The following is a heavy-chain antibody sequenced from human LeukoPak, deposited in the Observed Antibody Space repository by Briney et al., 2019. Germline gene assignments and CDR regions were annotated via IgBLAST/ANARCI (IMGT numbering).Heavy chain of an antibody. Sequence: WGSLRLSSAASGFTVSSYYMSWVRQAPGKGLEWVAVSYSGGSTYYADFVMSRFIICIDDSKNTLDLQMISLTVDARPVDYCARDYHGTKDYWGQGTLVTVSS. J-gene: IGHJ4*02. D-gene: IGHD1-26*01. CDR3: ARDYHGTKDY. CDR2: SYSGGST. CDR1: GFTVSSYY. V-gene: IGHV3-53*01.